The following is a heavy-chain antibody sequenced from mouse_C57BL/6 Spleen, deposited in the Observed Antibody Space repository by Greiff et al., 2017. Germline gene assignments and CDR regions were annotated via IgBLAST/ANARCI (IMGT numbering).Heavy chain of an antibody. CDR1: GYAFSSSW. CDR3: ARDPYFDY. CDR2: IYPGDGDT. J-gene: IGHJ2*01. Sequence: VQLHQSGPELVKPGASVKISCKASGYAFSSSWMNWVQQRPGKGLEWIGRIYPGDGDTNYNGKFKGKATLTADKSSSTAYMQLSSLTSEDSAVYFCARDPYFDYWGQGTTLTVSS. V-gene: IGHV1-82*01.